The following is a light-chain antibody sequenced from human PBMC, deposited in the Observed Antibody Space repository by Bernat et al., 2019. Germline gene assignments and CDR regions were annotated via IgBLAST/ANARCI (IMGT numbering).Light chain of an antibody. CDR1: RLRNYY. CDR2: GRN. Sequence: SSELTQDPAVSVALGQTVRITCQGDRLRNYYASWSQQKPGQAPVLVIYGRNNRPSGIPDRFSASSSGSTASLTITGAQAEDEADYYCNSRGKSGNLVVFGGGTKLTVL. CDR3: NSRGKSGNLVV. J-gene: IGLJ2*01. V-gene: IGLV3-19*01.